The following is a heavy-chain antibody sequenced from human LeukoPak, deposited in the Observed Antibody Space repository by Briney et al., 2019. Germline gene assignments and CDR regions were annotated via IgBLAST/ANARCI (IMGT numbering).Heavy chain of an antibody. D-gene: IGHD3-16*01. Sequence: PGGSLRLSCGASGFTFSDSWMSWVRQAPGKGLEWVANINQDGSEKANVDSVKGRFAISRDNARNSLSLQMSSLRAGDTAVYYCATYTHWVAGDVWGQGTTVTVSS. J-gene: IGHJ6*02. CDR3: ATYTHWVAGDV. CDR2: INQDGSEK. CDR1: GFTFSDSW. V-gene: IGHV3-7*01.